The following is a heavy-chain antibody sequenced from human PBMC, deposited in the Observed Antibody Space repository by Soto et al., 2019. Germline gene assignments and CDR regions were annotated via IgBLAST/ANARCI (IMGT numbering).Heavy chain of an antibody. CDR2: IYPGDYDT. CDR3: ARHAGYSYGLYYYYFGMDV. J-gene: IGHJ6*02. D-gene: IGHD5-18*01. CDR1: GYSFTSYW. Sequence: EVQLVQSGAEVKKPGESLKISCKGSGYSFTSYWIGWVRQMPGKGLEWMGIIYPGDYDTRYSPSFQGQVTISADKSISTAYLQWSSLKASDTAIYYCARHAGYSYGLYYYYFGMDVWGQGTTVTVSS. V-gene: IGHV5-51*01.